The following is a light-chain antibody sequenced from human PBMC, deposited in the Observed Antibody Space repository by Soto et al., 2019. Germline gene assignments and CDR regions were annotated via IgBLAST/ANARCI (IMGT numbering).Light chain of an antibody. V-gene: IGKV3-11*01. CDR1: QSVAGS. CDR2: DIS. Sequence: VVSQSPGAVSLSQGERAILSCRASQSVAGSLAWYQQKPGQAPRLLIYDISTRAAAIPARFSGSGSGTDFTLTVSSLEPEDFALYYCQQRSNRITFGQGTRLEIK. CDR3: QQRSNRIT. J-gene: IGKJ5*01.